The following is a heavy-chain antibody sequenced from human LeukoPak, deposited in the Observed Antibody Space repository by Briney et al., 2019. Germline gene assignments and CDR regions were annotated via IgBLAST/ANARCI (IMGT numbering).Heavy chain of an antibody. D-gene: IGHD1-26*01. J-gene: IGHJ3*02. CDR3: ARGGIITSYAFEI. CDR2: INSDGSST. V-gene: IGHV3-74*01. Sequence: GGSLRLSCAASGFTFSSYWMHWVRQAPGKGLVWVSRINSDGSSTSYADSVKGRFTISRDNAKNSLYLQMDSLRAEDTAVYYCARGGIITSYAFEIWGQGAMVTVSS. CDR1: GFTFSSYW.